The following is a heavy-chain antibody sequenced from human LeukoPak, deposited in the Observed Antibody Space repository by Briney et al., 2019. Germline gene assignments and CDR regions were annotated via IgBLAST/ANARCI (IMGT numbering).Heavy chain of an antibody. V-gene: IGHV1-8*01. CDR3: ASGVIAAAPGLDY. Sequence: ASVKVSCKASGYTFTSYDINWVRQATGQGLEWMGWMNPNSGNTGYAQKFQGRVTMTRNTSISTAYMEPSSLRSEDTAVYYCASGVIAAAPGLDYWGQGTLVTVSS. CDR1: GYTFTSYD. D-gene: IGHD6-13*01. CDR2: MNPNSGNT. J-gene: IGHJ4*02.